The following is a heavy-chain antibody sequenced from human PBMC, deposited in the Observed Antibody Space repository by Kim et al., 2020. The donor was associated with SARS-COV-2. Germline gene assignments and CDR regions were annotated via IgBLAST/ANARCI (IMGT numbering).Heavy chain of an antibody. CDR1: GFTFSSYS. CDR3: SEEGGIGWY. V-gene: IGHV3-21*05. CDR2: IRSSRNYV. Sequence: GGSLRLSCAASGFTFSSYSMNWVRQAPGKGLEWVSYIRSSRNYVYSVNGVVSLSTASADNSKNLHIQQMTIRVDDSTIFYCASEEGGIGWY. D-gene: IGHD3-10*01. J-gene: IGHJ2*01.